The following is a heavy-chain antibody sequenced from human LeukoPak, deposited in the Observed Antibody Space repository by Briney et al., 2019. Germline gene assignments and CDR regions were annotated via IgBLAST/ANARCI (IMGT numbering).Heavy chain of an antibody. CDR3: ARDKIPSAGTPRGFDP. D-gene: IGHD6-13*01. J-gene: IGHJ5*02. CDR2: ISISSNYI. Sequence: PGGSLRLSCAASGFTFSRYSMNWVRQAPGKGLEWVSSISISSNYIYYPDSLKGRFTISRDNAKNSLYLQMNSLRAEDTAVYYCARDKIPSAGTPRGFDPWGQGTLVTVSS. V-gene: IGHV3-21*01. CDR1: GFTFSRYS.